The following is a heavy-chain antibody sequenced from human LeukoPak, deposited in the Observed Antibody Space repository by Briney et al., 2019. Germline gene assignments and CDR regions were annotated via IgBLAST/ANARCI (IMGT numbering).Heavy chain of an antibody. CDR2: INHSGST. CDR3: ARTPLRISSSLYGLKDYYYYGMDV. D-gene: IGHD6-13*01. Sequence: PSETLSLTCAVYGGSFSGYYWSWIRQPPGKGLEWIGEINHSGSTNYNPSLKSRVTISVDTSKNQFSLKLSSVTAADTAVYYCARTPLRISSSLYGLKDYYYYGMDVWGQGTTVTVSS. CDR1: GGSFSGYY. V-gene: IGHV4-34*01. J-gene: IGHJ6*02.